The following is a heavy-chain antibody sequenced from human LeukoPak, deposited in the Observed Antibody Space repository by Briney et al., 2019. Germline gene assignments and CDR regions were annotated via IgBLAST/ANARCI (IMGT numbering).Heavy chain of an antibody. CDR1: GFTFSDYY. D-gene: IGHD3-9*01. CDR3: ARGLVLRYFDWLPDY. Sequence: PGGPLRLSCAASGFTFSDYYMSWIRQAPGKGLEWVSYISSSGSTIYYADSVKGRFTISRDNAKNSLYLQMNSLRAEDTAVYYCARGLVLRYFDWLPDYWGQGTLVTVSS. V-gene: IGHV3-11*01. J-gene: IGHJ4*02. CDR2: ISSSGSTI.